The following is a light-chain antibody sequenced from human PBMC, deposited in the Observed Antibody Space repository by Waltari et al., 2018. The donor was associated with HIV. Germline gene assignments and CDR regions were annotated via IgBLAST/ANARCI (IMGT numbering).Light chain of an antibody. CDR3: CAYAGPTGLSEV. Sequence: QSALTQPASVSGSPGQSITISCTGTRRDIGAYHYVSWYQQHPGKAPKLIIYDVGTRPSGVSDRFSGSKSGNTASLTISGLQSEDEADYHCCAYAGPTGLSEVFGGGTKLTVL. J-gene: IGLJ2*01. CDR1: RRDIGAYHY. CDR2: DVG. V-gene: IGLV2-14*03.